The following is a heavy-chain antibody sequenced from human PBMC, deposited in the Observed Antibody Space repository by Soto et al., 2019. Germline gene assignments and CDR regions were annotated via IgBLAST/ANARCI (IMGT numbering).Heavy chain of an antibody. CDR1: GYTFSSYV. Sequence: QVQLVQSGVEVQKPGASVKVSCKASGYTFSSYVINWLRQAPGQGLEWMGWFSPYNGNTNYGQNLQGRVNMTTNTSTSIVDIELRSLRSDDTAVYYCAAEGGVWGSVRYFDCWGQRTLVTVSP. CDR2: FSPYNGNT. J-gene: IGHJ5*01. V-gene: IGHV1-18*04. D-gene: IGHD3-16*02. CDR3: AAEGGVWGSVRYFDC.